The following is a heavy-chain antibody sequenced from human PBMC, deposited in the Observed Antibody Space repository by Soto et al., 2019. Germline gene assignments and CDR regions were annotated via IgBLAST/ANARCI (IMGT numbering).Heavy chain of an antibody. CDR1: GGSISYYY. D-gene: IGHD5-12*01. CDR3: VRGGYVHAFDY. CDR2: IYYSGNT. V-gene: IGHV4-59*01. Sequence: LSLTCTVSGGSISYYYWGWIRQPPGKGLEWIGSIYYSGNTHYNPSLKSRVTISVDTSMNQFSLNLDSVTAVDSAVYYCVRGGYVHAFDYWGQGALVTVSS. J-gene: IGHJ4*02.